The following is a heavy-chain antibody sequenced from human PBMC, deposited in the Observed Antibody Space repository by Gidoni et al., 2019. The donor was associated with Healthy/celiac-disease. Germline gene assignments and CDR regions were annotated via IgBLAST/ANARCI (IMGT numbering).Heavy chain of an antibody. V-gene: IGHV3-30-3*01. Sequence: QVQLVESGGGVVQPGRSLRLSCAASGFTFSSYAMHWVRQAPGKGLEWVAVRSYDGSNKYYADSVKGRFTISRDNSKNTLYLQMNSLRAEDTAVYYCARLLEQQLAGYFDYWGQGTLVTVSS. D-gene: IGHD6-13*01. J-gene: IGHJ4*02. CDR2: RSYDGSNK. CDR3: ARLLEQQLAGYFDY. CDR1: GFTFSSYA.